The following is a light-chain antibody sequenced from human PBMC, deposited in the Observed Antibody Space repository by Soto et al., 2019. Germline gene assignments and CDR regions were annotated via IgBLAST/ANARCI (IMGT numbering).Light chain of an antibody. CDR2: GAS. Sequence: EIVMTQSPATLYVSPGERATLSCRASQSGNNNLAWYQQKPGQAPRLLIYGASARATGIPARFSGSGSGTEFTLTISSLQSEDFAVYYCQQYNSWPLTFGGGTKVEIK. CDR3: QQYNSWPLT. V-gene: IGKV3-15*01. J-gene: IGKJ4*01. CDR1: QSGNNN.